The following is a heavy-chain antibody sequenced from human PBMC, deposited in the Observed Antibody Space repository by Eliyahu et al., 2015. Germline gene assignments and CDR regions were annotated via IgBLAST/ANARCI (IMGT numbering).Heavy chain of an antibody. CDR3: ARRGSGYYYLFNS. Sequence: QVQLQESGPGLVKPSGTLSLTCAVSGGSTSXXXWWXWVREPPGGGLXWIGDXHHSGXSNYXPSLKSRVTMSVDESKNHFALGLTSVTTADTAVYYCARRGSGYYYLFNSWGQGTLVTVSS. CDR1: GGSTSXXXW. V-gene: IGHV4-4*02. CDR2: XHHSGXS. D-gene: IGHD3-22*01. J-gene: IGHJ5*01.